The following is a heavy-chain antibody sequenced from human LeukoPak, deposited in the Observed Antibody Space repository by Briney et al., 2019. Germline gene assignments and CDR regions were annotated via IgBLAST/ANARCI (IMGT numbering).Heavy chain of an antibody. CDR3: AKVPSSHYGDYRFDY. V-gene: IGHV3-30*02. CDR2: IRYDGSNK. Sequence: GGSLRLSCAASGFTFSSYGMHWVRQAPGKGLEWVAFIRYDGSNKYYADSVKGRFTISRDNSKNTLYLQMNCLRAEDTAVYYCAKVPSSHYGDYRFDYWGQGTLVTVSS. CDR1: GFTFSSYG. D-gene: IGHD4-17*01. J-gene: IGHJ4*02.